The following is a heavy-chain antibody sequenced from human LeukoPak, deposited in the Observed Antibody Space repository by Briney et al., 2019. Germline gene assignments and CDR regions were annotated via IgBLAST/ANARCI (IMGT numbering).Heavy chain of an antibody. CDR3: ARTGIAAAATDDAFDI. CDR2: IYTSGST. Sequence: SETLSLTCTVSGGSISSGSYYWSWIRQPAGKGLEWIGRIYTSGSTNYNPSLKSRVFISVDTSKNQFSLKLSSVTAADTAVYYCARTGIAAAATDDAFDIWGQGTMVTVSS. CDR1: GGSISSGSYY. V-gene: IGHV4-61*02. J-gene: IGHJ3*02. D-gene: IGHD6-13*01.